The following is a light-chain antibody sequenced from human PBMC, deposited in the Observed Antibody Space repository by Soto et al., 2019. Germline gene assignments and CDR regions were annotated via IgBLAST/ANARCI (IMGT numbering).Light chain of an antibody. Sequence: DIQMTQSPSSLSAALGDTVTITCRASQSITNYLTWFQQKPGKAPSLLIFAADNLQDGVPSRFSGSGSGRDFSLTISSLQPEDFATYYCQQSYDMPWTFGQGTKVDIK. CDR2: AAD. V-gene: IGKV1-39*01. CDR3: QQSYDMPWT. CDR1: QSITNY. J-gene: IGKJ1*01.